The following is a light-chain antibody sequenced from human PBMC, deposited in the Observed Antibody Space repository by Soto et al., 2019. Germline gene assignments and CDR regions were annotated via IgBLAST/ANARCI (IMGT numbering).Light chain of an antibody. Sequence: EIVFTQSPATLSLSPGERATLSCRTSQSVSSSLAWYQQKPGQAPRLLIYDASNRATGIPARFSGSGSGTDFTLTISSLQPEDFAVYYCQQRASLFTFGGGTKVDIK. CDR1: QSVSSS. V-gene: IGKV3-11*01. CDR3: QQRASLFT. CDR2: DAS. J-gene: IGKJ4*01.